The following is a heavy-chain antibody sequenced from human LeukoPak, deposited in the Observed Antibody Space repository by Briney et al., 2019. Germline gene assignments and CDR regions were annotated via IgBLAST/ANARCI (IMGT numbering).Heavy chain of an antibody. CDR2: ISSSGSTI. J-gene: IGHJ4*02. CDR1: GFTFSDYY. V-gene: IGHV3-11*01. D-gene: IGHD6-6*01. CDR3: AKDWLQYSSTYYFDY. Sequence: GGSLRLSCAASGFTFSDYYMSWIRQAPGKGLEWVSYISSSGSTIYYADSVKGRFTISRDNAKNSLYLQMNSLRAEDTAVYYCAKDWLQYSSTYYFDYWGQGTLVTASS.